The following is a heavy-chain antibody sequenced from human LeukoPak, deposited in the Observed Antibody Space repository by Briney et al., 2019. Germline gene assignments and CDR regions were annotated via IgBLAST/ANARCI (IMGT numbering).Heavy chain of an antibody. Sequence: ETGGSLRLSCAASGFTFSSYEMNWVRQAPGKGLEWVSYISSSGSTIHYADSVKGRFTISRDNAKNSLYLQMNSLRAEDTAVYYCAREGEYSSSSVDYWGQGTLVTVSS. CDR3: AREGEYSSSSVDY. CDR2: ISSSGSTI. J-gene: IGHJ4*02. D-gene: IGHD6-6*01. CDR1: GFTFSSYE. V-gene: IGHV3-48*03.